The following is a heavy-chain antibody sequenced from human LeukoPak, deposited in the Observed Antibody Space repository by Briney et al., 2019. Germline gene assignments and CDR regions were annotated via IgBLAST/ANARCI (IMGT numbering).Heavy chain of an antibody. CDR3: ARRRPEYYFDY. CDR2: IYYSGST. D-gene: IGHD1-14*01. CDR1: GGSISSSSYY. Sequence: SETLSLTCTVSGGSISSSSYYWGWIRQPPGKGLEWIGSIYYSGSTYYNPSLKSRVTISVDTSKNQFSLKLSSVAAADTAVYYCARRRPEYYFDYWGQGTLVTVSS. V-gene: IGHV4-39*01. J-gene: IGHJ4*02.